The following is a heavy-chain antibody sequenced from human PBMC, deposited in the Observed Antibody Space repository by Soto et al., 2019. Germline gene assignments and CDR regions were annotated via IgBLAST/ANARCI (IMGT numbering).Heavy chain of an antibody. J-gene: IGHJ6*03. CDR3: TRHVEAIVLIPAVHSVMDF. Sequence: ASGFNFRYLSIPLIRTANRKGLEWVGRIRSKANSYATAYAASVKGRFTISRDDSKNTAYLQMNSLKTEDTAVYYCTRHVEAIVLIPAVHSVMDFLGKGTTDIV. V-gene: IGHV3-73*01. CDR2: IRSKANSYAT. CDR1: GFNFRYLS. D-gene: IGHD2-2*01.